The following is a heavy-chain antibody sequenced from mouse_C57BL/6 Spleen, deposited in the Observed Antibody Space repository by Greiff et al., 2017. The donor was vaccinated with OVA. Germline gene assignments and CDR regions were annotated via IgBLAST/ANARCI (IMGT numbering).Heavy chain of an antibody. J-gene: IGHJ4*01. Sequence: DVKLVESGGGLVKPGGSLKLSCAASGFTFSSYAMSWVRQTPEKRLEWVATISDGGSYTYYPDNVKGRFTISRDNAKNNLYLQMSHLKSEDTAMYYCARDGLLRAYAMDYWGQGTSVTVSS. CDR3: ARDGLLRAYAMDY. D-gene: IGHD1-1*01. CDR2: ISDGGSYT. CDR1: GFTFSSYA. V-gene: IGHV5-4*01.